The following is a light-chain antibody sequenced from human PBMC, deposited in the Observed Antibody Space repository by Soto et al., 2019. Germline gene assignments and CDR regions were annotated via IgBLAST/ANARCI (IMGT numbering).Light chain of an antibody. CDR1: QGIGNF. Sequence: IQLTQSPSSLSASVGNRVTITCRASQGIGNFLAWYQQKPGKAPKLLIYAASTLQSGVPSRFSGSGSGTEFTLTISSLQPDDFATYYCQQYNTYSWTFGQGAKVDIK. J-gene: IGKJ1*01. CDR3: QQYNTYSWT. V-gene: IGKV1-9*01. CDR2: AAS.